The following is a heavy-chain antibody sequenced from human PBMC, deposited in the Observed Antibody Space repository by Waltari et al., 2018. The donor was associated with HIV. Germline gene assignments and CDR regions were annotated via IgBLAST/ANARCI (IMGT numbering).Heavy chain of an antibody. V-gene: IGHV3-21*01. Sequence: EVQLVESGGGLVKPGGSLRLSCAASGFTFSTYSMHWVRQAPRKGREWVSSMNRSSTYIYYADSVKGRFTISRDNAKNSLYLQMNSLRAEDTAVYFCARGTYYYDSSGYYDNLPFDYWGQGTLVTVSS. CDR1: GFTFSTYS. J-gene: IGHJ4*02. CDR3: ARGTYYYDSSGYYDNLPFDY. D-gene: IGHD3-22*01. CDR2: MNRSSTYI.